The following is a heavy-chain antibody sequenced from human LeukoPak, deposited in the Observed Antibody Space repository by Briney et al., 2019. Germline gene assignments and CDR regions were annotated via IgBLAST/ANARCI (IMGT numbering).Heavy chain of an antibody. J-gene: IGHJ4*02. CDR1: GFTFSTYG. V-gene: IGHV3-33*08. CDR3: ARLPELPGFGDY. CDR2: IRYDGSNK. Sequence: GRSLRLSCAASGFTFSTYGMHWVRQAPGKGLEWVAFIRYDGSNKYYADSVKGRFTISRDNSKNSLYLQMNSLRAEDTAVYYCARLPELPGFGDYWGPGTLVTVSS. D-gene: IGHD3-10*01.